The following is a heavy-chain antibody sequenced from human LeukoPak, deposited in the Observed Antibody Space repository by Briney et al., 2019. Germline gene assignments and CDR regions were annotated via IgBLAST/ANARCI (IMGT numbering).Heavy chain of an antibody. CDR2: INPNSGGT. Sequence: AASVKVSCKASGYTFTGYYMHWVRQAPGQGLEWMGWINPNSGGTNYAQKFQGRVTMTRDTSISTAYMELSRLRSDDTAVYYCAREKGYCNSTSCYRKYWFDPWGQGTLVTVSS. CDR1: GYTFTGYY. J-gene: IGHJ5*02. D-gene: IGHD2-2*02. V-gene: IGHV1-2*02. CDR3: AREKGYCNSTSCYRKYWFDP.